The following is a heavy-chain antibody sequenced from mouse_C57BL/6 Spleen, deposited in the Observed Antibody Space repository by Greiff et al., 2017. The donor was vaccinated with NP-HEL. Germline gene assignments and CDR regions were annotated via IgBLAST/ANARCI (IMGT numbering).Heavy chain of an antibody. CDR2: ISNGGGST. J-gene: IGHJ3*01. Sequence: EVHLVESGGGLVQPGGSLKLSCAASGFTFSDYYMYWVRQTPEKRLEWVAYISNGGGSTYYPDTVKGRFTISRDNAKNTLYLQMSRLKSEDTAMYYCARPSYSAWFAYWGQGTLVTVSA. V-gene: IGHV5-12*01. CDR3: ARPSYSAWFAY. CDR1: GFTFSDYY. D-gene: IGHD1-1*01.